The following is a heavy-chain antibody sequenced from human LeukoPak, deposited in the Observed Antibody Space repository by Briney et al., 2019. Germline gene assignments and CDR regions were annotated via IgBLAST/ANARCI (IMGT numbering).Heavy chain of an antibody. D-gene: IGHD5-24*01. CDR2: IIPILGIA. Sequence: ASVKVSCKASGYTFTGYGITWVRQAPGQGLEWMGRIIPILGIANYAQKFQGRVTITADKSTSTAYMELSSLRSEDTAVYYCARDSRDGYKGAAFDIWGQGTMVTVSS. CDR1: GYTFTGYG. J-gene: IGHJ3*02. CDR3: ARDSRDGYKGAAFDI. V-gene: IGHV1-69*04.